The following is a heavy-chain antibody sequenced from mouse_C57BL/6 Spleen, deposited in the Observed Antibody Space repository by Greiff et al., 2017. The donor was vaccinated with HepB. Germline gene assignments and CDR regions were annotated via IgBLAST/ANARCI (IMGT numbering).Heavy chain of an antibody. CDR3: ARGGYDYDDYYYAMDY. V-gene: IGHV1-69*01. Sequence: QVQLQQPGAELVMPGASVKLSCKASGYTFTSYWMHWVKQRPGQGLEWIGEIDPSDSYTNYNQKFKGKSTLTVDKSSSTAYMQLSSLTSVDSAVYYCARGGYDYDDYYYAMDYWGQGTSVTVSS. CDR1: GYTFTSYW. D-gene: IGHD2-4*01. CDR2: IDPSDSYT. J-gene: IGHJ4*01.